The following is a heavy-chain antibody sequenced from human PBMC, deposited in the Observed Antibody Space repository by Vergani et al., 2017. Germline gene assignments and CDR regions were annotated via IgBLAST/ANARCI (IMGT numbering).Heavy chain of an antibody. D-gene: IGHD3-3*01. CDR2: IYYSGST. CDR1: GGSISSYY. CDR3: ARGEKRYDFWSGSDNWFDP. V-gene: IGHV4-59*01. Sequence: QVQLQESGPGLVKPSETLSLTCTVSGGSISSYYWSWIRQPPGKGLEWIGYIYYSGSTNYNPPLKSRITISVGTSKNQFSLKLSSVTAADKAVYYCARGEKRYDFWSGSDNWFDPWGQGTLVTVSS. J-gene: IGHJ5*02.